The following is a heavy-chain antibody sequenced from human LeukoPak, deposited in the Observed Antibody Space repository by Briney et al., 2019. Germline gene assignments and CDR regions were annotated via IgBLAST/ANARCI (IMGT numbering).Heavy chain of an antibody. D-gene: IGHD3-10*01. J-gene: IGHJ5*02. CDR2: INHSGST. CDR3: AGRSIPVLLWSRNWFDP. CDR1: GGSFSGYY. Sequence: PSETLSLTCAVYGGSFSGYYWSWIRQPPGKGLEWIGEINHSGSTNYNPSLKSRVTISVDTSKNQFSLKLSSVTAADTAVYYCAGRSIPVLLWSRNWFDPWGQGTLVTVSS. V-gene: IGHV4-34*01.